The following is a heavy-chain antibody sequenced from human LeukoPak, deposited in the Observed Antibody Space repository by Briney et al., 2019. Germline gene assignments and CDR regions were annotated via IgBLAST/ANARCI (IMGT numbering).Heavy chain of an antibody. CDR3: ATGGLPFDY. V-gene: IGHV4-30-2*01. D-gene: IGHD3/OR15-3a*01. CDR2: IYHSGST. CDR1: GGSISSGGYS. Sequence: SQTLSLTCAVSGGSISSGGYSWSWIRQPPGKGLEWIGYIYHSGSTYYNPSLKSRVTISVDRSKNQFSLKLSSVTAADTAVYYCATGGLPFDYWGQGTLVTVSS. J-gene: IGHJ4*02.